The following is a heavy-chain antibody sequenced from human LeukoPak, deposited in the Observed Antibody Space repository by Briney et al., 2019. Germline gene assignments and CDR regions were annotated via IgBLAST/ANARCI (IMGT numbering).Heavy chain of an antibody. J-gene: IGHJ4*02. V-gene: IGHV5-51*01. CDR1: GYSFTSYW. CDR3: ARQRQRDNFDY. D-gene: IGHD2-15*01. Sequence: GESLKISCKGSGYSFTSYWIGWVRQMPGKGLEWMGIIYPGDSDTRYSPSFQGQVAISADKSISTAYLQWSSLKASDTTMYYCARQRQRDNFDYWGQGTLVTVSS. CDR2: IYPGDSDT.